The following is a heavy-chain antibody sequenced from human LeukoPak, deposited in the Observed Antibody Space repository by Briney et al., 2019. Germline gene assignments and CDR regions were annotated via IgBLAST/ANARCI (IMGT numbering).Heavy chain of an antibody. CDR2: ISGSGGST. J-gene: IGHJ4*02. D-gene: IGHD3-22*01. CDR1: GFTFSSYA. Sequence: GGSLRLSCAASGFTFSSYAMSWVRQAPGKGLEWVSAISGSGGSTYYADSVKGRFTISRDNSKNTLYLQMNSLRAEDTAVYYCAKGFYYDSSVYYPWGPFDYWGQGTLVTVSS. V-gene: IGHV3-23*01. CDR3: AKGFYYDSSVYYPWGPFDY.